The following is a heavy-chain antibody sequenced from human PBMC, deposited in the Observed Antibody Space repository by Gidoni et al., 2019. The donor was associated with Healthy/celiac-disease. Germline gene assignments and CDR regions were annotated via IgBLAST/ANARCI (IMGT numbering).Heavy chain of an antibody. CDR2: LYYSGRT. CDR3: ARRVVRGVIITARFPFDY. CDR1: GGSISSSSYS. J-gene: IGHJ4*02. Sequence: QLQLQESGPGLVKPSETPSLTCTVAGGSISSSSYSWGWIRQPPGKGLEWIGSLYYSGRTYNNPSLKSRVTISVDASKNQFSLKLSSVTAADTAVYYCARRVVRGVIITARFPFDYWGQGTLVTVSS. D-gene: IGHD3-10*01. V-gene: IGHV4-39*01.